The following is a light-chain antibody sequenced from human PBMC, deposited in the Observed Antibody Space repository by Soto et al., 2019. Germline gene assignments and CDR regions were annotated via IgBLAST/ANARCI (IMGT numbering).Light chain of an antibody. CDR2: DAS. Sequence: EIVLTQSPGTLSLSPGERATLSCRASQSVSRYLAWYQQKPGQAPRLLIYDASTRATGISARFSGSGSGIDFTLTISSLEPEDFAMYYCQQRSNWPVTFGQGTKVEVK. J-gene: IGKJ1*01. CDR1: QSVSRY. CDR3: QQRSNWPVT. V-gene: IGKV3-11*01.